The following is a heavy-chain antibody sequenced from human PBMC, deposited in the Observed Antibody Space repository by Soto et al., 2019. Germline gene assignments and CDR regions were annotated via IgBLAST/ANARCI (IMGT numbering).Heavy chain of an antibody. D-gene: IGHD4-17*01. CDR1: GYTFTGYY. CDR3: ARVPTDTTVNPWGMDV. CDR2: INPNSGDT. J-gene: IGHJ6*02. V-gene: IGHV1-2*04. Sequence: GASVKVSCKASGYTFTGYYMHWVRQAPGQGLEWMGWINPNSGDTNYAQKFQGWVTMTRDTSINTAYMELSRLRSDDTAVYYCARVPTDTTVNPWGMDVWGQGTTVTVSS.